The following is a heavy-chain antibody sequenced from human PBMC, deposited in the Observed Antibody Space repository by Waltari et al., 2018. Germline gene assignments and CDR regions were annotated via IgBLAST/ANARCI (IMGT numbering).Heavy chain of an antibody. CDR3: ARDEGGQYQGDFDY. CDR1: GFIFTTYA. D-gene: IGHD3-16*01. Sequence: EVQLVESGGGLVKPGGSLRLSCAASGFIFTTYAMKCVRQAPGKGLKVVSVSVSPSTYRYYADTWKGRVTSSRDNARSSLFLQRNSLRAEDTAVYYCARDEGGQYQGDFDYWGQGTLVSVSS. V-gene: IGHV3-21*01. J-gene: IGHJ4*02. CDR2: SVSPSTYR.